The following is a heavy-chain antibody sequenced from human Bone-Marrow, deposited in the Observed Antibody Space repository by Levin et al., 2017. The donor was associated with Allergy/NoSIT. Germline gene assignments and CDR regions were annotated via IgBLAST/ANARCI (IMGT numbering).Heavy chain of an antibody. CDR1: GYTFTSYG. CDR2: ISAYNGNT. D-gene: IGHD4-17*01. J-gene: IGHJ4*02. CDR3: ARIVTTYDYGDYEYFDY. Sequence: EASVKVSCKASGYTFTSYGISWVRQAPGQGLEWMGWISAYNGNTNYAQKLQGRVTMTTDTSTSTAYMELRSLRSDDPAVYYCARIVTTYDYGDYEYFDYWGQGTLVTVSS. V-gene: IGHV1-18*01.